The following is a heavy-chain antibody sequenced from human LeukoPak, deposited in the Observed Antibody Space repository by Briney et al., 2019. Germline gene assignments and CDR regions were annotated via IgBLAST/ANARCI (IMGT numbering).Heavy chain of an antibody. Sequence: PGGSLRLSCAASGFTFSSYWMHWVGQAPGKGLVWVSRINSDGSSTSYADSVKGRFTISRDNAKNTLYLQMNSLRAEDTAVYYCARPTVVAAALKYWGQGTLVTVSS. D-gene: IGHD6-13*01. V-gene: IGHV3-74*01. CDR2: INSDGSST. CDR3: ARPTVVAAALKY. CDR1: GFTFSSYW. J-gene: IGHJ4*02.